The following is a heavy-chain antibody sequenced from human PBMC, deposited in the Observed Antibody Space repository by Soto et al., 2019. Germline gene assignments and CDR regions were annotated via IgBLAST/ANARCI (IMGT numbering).Heavy chain of an antibody. V-gene: IGHV2-26*01. D-gene: IGHD3-16*01. Sequence: QVTLKESGPVLVKPTETLTLTCTVSGFSLSNARMGVSWIRQPPGKALEWLAHIFSNDEKSYSTSLKSRLTISKAPSKSHVVLTMTNMDPVDTATYYCARASGGRWLNLSVGIHHGMDVWGQGTTVTVSS. CDR3: ARASGGRWLNLSVGIHHGMDV. CDR1: GFSLSNARMG. J-gene: IGHJ6*02. CDR2: IFSNDEK.